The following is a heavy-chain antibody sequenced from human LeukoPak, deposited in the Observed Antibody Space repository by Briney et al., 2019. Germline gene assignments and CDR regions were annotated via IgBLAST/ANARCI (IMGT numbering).Heavy chain of an antibody. CDR3: ARESPPYYDSSGYYD. D-gene: IGHD3-22*01. J-gene: IGHJ4*02. CDR2: MNPNSGNT. Sequence: ASVKVSCKASGYTFTSYDINWVRQATGQGLEWMGWMNPNSGNTGYAQKFQGRVTMTRDTSTSTVYMELSSLRSEDTAVYYCARESPPYYDSSGYYDWGQGTLVTVSS. V-gene: IGHV1-8*01. CDR1: GYTFTSYD.